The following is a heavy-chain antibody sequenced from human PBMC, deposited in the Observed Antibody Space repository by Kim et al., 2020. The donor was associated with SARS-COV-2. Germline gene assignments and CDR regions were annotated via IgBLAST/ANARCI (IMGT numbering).Heavy chain of an antibody. V-gene: IGHV1-24*01. Sequence: ASVKVSCKVSGYTLTELSMHWVRQAPGKGLEWMGGFDPEDGETIYAQKFQGRVTMTEDTSTDTAYMELSSLRSEDTAVYYCATDHATSRVYYYYGMDVWGQGTTVTVSS. CDR2: FDPEDGET. CDR3: ATDHATSRVYYYYGMDV. CDR1: GYTLTELS. J-gene: IGHJ6*02. D-gene: IGHD2-15*01.